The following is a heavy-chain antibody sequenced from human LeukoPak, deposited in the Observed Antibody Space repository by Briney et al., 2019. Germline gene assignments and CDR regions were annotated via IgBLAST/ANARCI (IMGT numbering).Heavy chain of an antibody. V-gene: IGHV3-23*01. CDR2: ISGSGSST. Sequence: GGSLRLSCAASGFTVSSNYMSWVRQAPGKGLEWVSAISGSGSSTYFADSVKGRFTISRDNSKNTLYLQMNSLRAEDTAVYYCAKGSKNWGSYYIDYWGQGTLVTVSS. CDR1: GFTVSSNY. D-gene: IGHD7-27*01. CDR3: AKGSKNWGSYYIDY. J-gene: IGHJ4*02.